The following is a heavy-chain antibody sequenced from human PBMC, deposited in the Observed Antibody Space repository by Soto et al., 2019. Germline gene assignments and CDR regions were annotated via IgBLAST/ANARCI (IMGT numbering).Heavy chain of an antibody. CDR1: GYTFSNYG. CDR3: APRAVTTVTAIDY. Sequence: ASVKVSCKTSGYTFSNYGITWVRQAPGQGLEWVGWISAKTGNTKYAQNFQGRVTMTADTSTSTASMELESLRSDDTAVYYCAPRAVTTVTAIDYWGQGTLVTVSS. J-gene: IGHJ4*02. D-gene: IGHD4-17*01. V-gene: IGHV1-18*01. CDR2: ISAKTGNT.